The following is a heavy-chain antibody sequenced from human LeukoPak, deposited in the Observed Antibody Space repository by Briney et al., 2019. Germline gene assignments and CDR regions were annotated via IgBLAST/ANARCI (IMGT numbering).Heavy chain of an antibody. CDR3: ARDREQWLNYYYGMDV. Sequence: SETLSLTCTVSGGSISSYYWSWIRQPAGKGLEWIGRIYTSGSTNYNPSLKSRVTMSVDMSKNQFSLKLSSVTAADTAVYYCARDREQWLNYYYGMDVWGQGTTVTVSS. CDR2: IYTSGST. V-gene: IGHV4-4*07. D-gene: IGHD6-19*01. J-gene: IGHJ6*02. CDR1: GGSISSYY.